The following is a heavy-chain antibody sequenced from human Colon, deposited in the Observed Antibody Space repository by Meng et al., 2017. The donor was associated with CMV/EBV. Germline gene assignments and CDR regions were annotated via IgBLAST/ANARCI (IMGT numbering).Heavy chain of an antibody. J-gene: IGHJ1*01. CDR3: VRESQSGSYIYLQH. D-gene: IGHD1-26*01. V-gene: IGHV1-18*01. Sequence: QVLLVQSGAVVKKPGASVKGSCKASGYTFTNYGSSWVRQAPGQGLEWMGWIIAYTGDTYYAQKFQGRVTMTTDTSTSTAYMELRSLRSDDTAVYYCVRESQSGSYIYLQHWGQGTLVTVSS. CDR2: IIAYTGDT. CDR1: GYTFTNYG.